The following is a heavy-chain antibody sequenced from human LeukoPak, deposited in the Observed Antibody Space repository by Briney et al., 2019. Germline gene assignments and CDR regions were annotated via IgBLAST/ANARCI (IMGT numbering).Heavy chain of an antibody. D-gene: IGHD7-27*01. J-gene: IGHJ4*02. CDR2: INPNSGGT. CDR1: GYTFTGYY. CDR3: AREDLTGDHPNPFDY. Sequence: ASVKVSCKASGYTFTGYYMHWVRQAPGQGLEWMGWINPNSGGTNYAQKFQGRVTMTRDTSISTAYMELSRLRSDDTAVYYCAREDLTGDHPNPFDYWGQGTLVTVSS. V-gene: IGHV1-2*02.